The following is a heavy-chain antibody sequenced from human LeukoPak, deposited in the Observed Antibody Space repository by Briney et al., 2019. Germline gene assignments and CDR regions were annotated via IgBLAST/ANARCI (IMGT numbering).Heavy chain of an antibody. V-gene: IGHV4-59*01. J-gene: IGHJ3*02. CDR2: IDYRGST. CDR1: NDSISNYY. Sequence: SETLPLICTVSNDSISNYYWSWIRQPPGKGLEWIAYIDYRGSTTNNPSLRSRITISVDTSRNQFSLKLRSVTAADTAVYYCARSRSGHGYEHGAFEIWGQGTMVTVSS. D-gene: IGHD5-12*01. CDR3: ARSRSGHGYEHGAFEI.